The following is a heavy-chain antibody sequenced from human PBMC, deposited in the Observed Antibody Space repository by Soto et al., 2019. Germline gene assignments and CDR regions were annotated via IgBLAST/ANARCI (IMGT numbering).Heavy chain of an antibody. CDR3: ARTYYYYYAMDV. J-gene: IGHJ6*02. CDR2: IYYSGTT. Sequence: QVQLQESGPGLVKPSQTLSLTCTVSGGSASSGGYYWTWIRQQPGKGLEWIGYIYYSGTTYYNPPLKSQVTISVDTSKNQLSLKLSSVTAADTAVYYCARTYYYYYAMDVWGQGTMFTVSS. V-gene: IGHV4-31*01. CDR1: GGSASSGGYY.